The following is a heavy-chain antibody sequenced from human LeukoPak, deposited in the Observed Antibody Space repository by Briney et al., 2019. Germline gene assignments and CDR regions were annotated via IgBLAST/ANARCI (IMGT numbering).Heavy chain of an antibody. CDR3: ARDQSGWYDWFDP. Sequence: SETLSLTCAVYGGSFSGYYWSWIRQPPGKGLEWIGEINHSGSTNYNPSLKSRVTISVDTSKNQFSLKLSSVTAADTAVYYCARDQSGWYDWFDPWGQGTPVTVSS. CDR1: GGSFSGYY. CDR2: INHSGST. D-gene: IGHD6-19*01. J-gene: IGHJ5*02. V-gene: IGHV4-34*01.